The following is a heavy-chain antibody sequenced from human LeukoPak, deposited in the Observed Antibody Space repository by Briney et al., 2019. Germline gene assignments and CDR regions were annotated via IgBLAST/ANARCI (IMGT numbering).Heavy chain of an antibody. V-gene: IGHV4-38-2*02. D-gene: IGHD3-22*01. CDR3: ARAQDFSDSSGPNYLDF. CDR1: GYSLSSGFF. CDR2: FSHRGGS. Sequence: PSETLSLTYTVSGYSLSSGFFCDWIRQSPGKGLEWIGSFSHRGGSYHNPSLKSRVTISVDTSKNQFSLKLLSVTAADTAVYYCARAQDFSDSSGPNYLDFWGQGILVTVSS. J-gene: IGHJ4*02.